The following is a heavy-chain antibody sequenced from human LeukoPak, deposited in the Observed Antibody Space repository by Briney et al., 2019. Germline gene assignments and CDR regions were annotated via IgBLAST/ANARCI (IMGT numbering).Heavy chain of an antibody. CDR1: GDSINSGDYS. V-gene: IGHV4-30-2*01. CDR2: IYHGGST. CDR3: ARHLSGSDAFDI. Sequence: SQTLSLTCTVSGDSINSGDYSWNWIRQPPGKGLEWIGYIYHGGSTYYNPSLQSRVTISVDTSKNQFSLKLSSVTAADTAVYYCARHLSGSDAFDIWGQGTMVTVSS. D-gene: IGHD6-19*01. J-gene: IGHJ3*02.